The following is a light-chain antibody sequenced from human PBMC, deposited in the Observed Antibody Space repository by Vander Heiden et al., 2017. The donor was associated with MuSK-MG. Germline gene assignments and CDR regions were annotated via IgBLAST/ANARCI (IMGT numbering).Light chain of an antibody. CDR3: QQYFDSLTWT. CDR1: PSLLYSSNDRNY. J-gene: IGKJ1*01. Sequence: IVMPQSPDPLHVSLGERATINCKSSPSLLYSSNDRNYLAWYRQKPGQSPKLLIYWASTRASGVPDRFSGSGYGTDFSLTITSRQAEDVAVYYCQQYFDSLTWTFGQGTKVEI. CDR2: WAS. V-gene: IGKV4-1*01.